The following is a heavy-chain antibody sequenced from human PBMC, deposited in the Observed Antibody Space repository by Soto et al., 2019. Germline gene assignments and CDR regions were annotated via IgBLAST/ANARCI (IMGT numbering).Heavy chain of an antibody. D-gene: IGHD6-13*01. CDR1: GGSISSSNW. CDR2: IYHSGST. Sequence: PSETLSLTCAVSGGSISSSNWWSWVRQPPGKGLEWIGEIYHSGSTNYNPSLKSRVTISVDKSKNQFSLKLSSVTAADTAVYYCARDRSSSWYVTNYYYYGMDVWGQGTTVTSP. CDR3: ARDRSSSWYVTNYYYYGMDV. V-gene: IGHV4-4*02. J-gene: IGHJ6*02.